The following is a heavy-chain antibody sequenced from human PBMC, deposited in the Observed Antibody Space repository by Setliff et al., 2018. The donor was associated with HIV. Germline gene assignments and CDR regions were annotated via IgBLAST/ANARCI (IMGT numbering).Heavy chain of an antibody. J-gene: IGHJ4*02. CDR3: ARDGGSSGWYFVLGYSDY. CDR1: GGSTDSGSYY. Sequence: SETLSLTCTVSGGSTDSGSYYWAWIRQPPGKGLEWIGSMYYTGSTYYNPSLKSRVTISIDTSKNQFSLKLNSVTAADMAMYYCARDGGSSGWYFVLGYSDYWGPGTLVTVPQ. V-gene: IGHV4-39*02. CDR2: MYYTGST. D-gene: IGHD6-19*01.